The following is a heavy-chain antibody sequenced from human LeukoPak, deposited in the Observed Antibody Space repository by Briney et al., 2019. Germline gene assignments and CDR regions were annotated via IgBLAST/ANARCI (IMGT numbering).Heavy chain of an antibody. V-gene: IGHV1-69*05. CDR2: IIPIFGTA. CDR3: ARSYCSSTSCLYYYYYYMDV. D-gene: IGHD2-2*01. Sequence: SVKVSCKASGGTFSSYAISWVRRAPGQGLEWMGGIIPIFGTANYAQKFQGRVTITTDESTSTAYMELSSLRSEDTAVYYCARSYCSSTSCLYYYYYYMDVWGKGTTVTVSS. CDR1: GGTFSSYA. J-gene: IGHJ6*03.